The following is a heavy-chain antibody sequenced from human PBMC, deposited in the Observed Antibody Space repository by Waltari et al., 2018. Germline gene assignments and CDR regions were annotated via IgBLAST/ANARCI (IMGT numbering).Heavy chain of an antibody. CDR1: GFRVSYNY. J-gene: IGHJ4*02. CDR2: IHAGGNT. D-gene: IGHD5-12*01. Sequence: EVQLVESGGGLIQRGGSLRLSCEASGFRVSYNYMSWVRQAPGKGLEWVSVIHAGGNTYYGDSVKGRFTISRDISKNTLYLQMNSLTVEDSAMYYCARAGLGSPSQWLQLFDSWGQGTLVTVSS. V-gene: IGHV3-53*01. CDR3: ARAGLGSPSQWLQLFDS.